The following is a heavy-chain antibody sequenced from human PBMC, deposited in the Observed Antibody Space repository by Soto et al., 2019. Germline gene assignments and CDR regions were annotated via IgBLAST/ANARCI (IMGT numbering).Heavy chain of an antibody. D-gene: IGHD3-10*01. CDR3: ARVQRYRITMVRGIYYYYGMDV. CDR1: GGSFSGYY. J-gene: IGHJ6*02. CDR2: INHSGST. V-gene: IGHV4-34*01. Sequence: LTCAVYGGSFSGYYWSWIRQPPGKGLEWIGEINHSGSTNYNPSLKSRVTISVDTSKNQFSLKLSSVTAADTAVYYCARVQRYRITMVRGIYYYYGMDVWGQGTTVTVSS.